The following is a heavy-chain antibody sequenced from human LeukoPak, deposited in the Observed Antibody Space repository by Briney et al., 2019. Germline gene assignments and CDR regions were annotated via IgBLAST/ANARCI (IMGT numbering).Heavy chain of an antibody. CDR1: GGSISSFY. V-gene: IGHV4-59*01. Sequence: PSETLSLTFSVSGGSISSFYCSWIRQPPGKGLEWIGYTSYSGNTKYNPSLKSRVTMSVDTSRKQFSLRLTSVTAADTAVYYCTRAPRKAWFDPWGQGTLVTVSS. CDR2: TSYSGNT. CDR3: TRAPRKAWFDP. D-gene: IGHD1-14*01. J-gene: IGHJ5*02.